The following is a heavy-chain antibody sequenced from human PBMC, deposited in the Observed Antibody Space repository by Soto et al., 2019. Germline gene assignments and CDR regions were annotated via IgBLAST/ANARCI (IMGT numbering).Heavy chain of an antibody. CDR2: IKSKTDGGTT. D-gene: IGHD2-15*01. CDR3: TTILDIVVVVAADQYFDY. CDR1: GFTFSNAW. Sequence: GGSLRLSCAASGFTFSNAWMSWVRQAPGKGLEWVGRIKSKTDGGTTDYAAPVKGRFTISRDDSKNTLYLQMNSLKTEDTAVYYCTTILDIVVVVAADQYFDYWGQGTLVTVSS. V-gene: IGHV3-15*01. J-gene: IGHJ4*02.